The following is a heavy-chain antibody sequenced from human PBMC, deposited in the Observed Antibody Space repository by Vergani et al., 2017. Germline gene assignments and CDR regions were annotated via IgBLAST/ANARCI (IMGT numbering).Heavy chain of an antibody. V-gene: IGHV3-53*01. D-gene: IGHD6-13*01. J-gene: IGHJ2*01. CDR2: IYSGGST. CDR3: ARDQEQPEGYFDL. CDR1: GYTFTSYA. Sequence: VQLVQSGAEVKKPGASVKVSCKASGYTFTSYAMSWVRQAPGKGLEWVSVIYSGGSTYYADSVKGRFTISRDNSKNTLYLQMNSLRAEDTAVYYCARDQEQPEGYFDLWGRGTLVTVSS.